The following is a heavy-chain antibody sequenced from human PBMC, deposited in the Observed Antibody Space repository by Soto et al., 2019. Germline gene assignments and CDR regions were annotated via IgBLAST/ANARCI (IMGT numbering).Heavy chain of an antibody. CDR1: VGSISSSSYY. D-gene: IGHD3-3*01. Sequence: SETLSLTCTVSVGSISSSSYYWGWIRQPPGKGLEWIGSIYYSGSTYYNPSLKSRVTISVDTSKNQFSLKLSSVTAADTAVYYCASSRIWSGSYYYYYYMDVWGKGTTVTVSS. V-gene: IGHV4-39*01. J-gene: IGHJ6*03. CDR3: ASSRIWSGSYYYYYYMDV. CDR2: IYYSGST.